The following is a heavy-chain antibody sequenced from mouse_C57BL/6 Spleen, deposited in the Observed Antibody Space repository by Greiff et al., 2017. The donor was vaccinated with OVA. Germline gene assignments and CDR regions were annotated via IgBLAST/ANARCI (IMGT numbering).Heavy chain of an antibody. J-gene: IGHJ4*01. CDR3: ARGDWDADYAMDY. Sequence: QVQLQQPGAELVKPGASVKLSCKASGYTFTSYWMHWVKQRPGRGLEWIGRIDPNRGGTTYNEKFKSKATLTVDKPSSTAYMQLSSLTSEDSAVYYCARGDWDADYAMDYWGQGTSVTVSS. CDR2: IDPNRGGT. D-gene: IGHD4-1*01. CDR1: GYTFTSYW. V-gene: IGHV1-72*01.